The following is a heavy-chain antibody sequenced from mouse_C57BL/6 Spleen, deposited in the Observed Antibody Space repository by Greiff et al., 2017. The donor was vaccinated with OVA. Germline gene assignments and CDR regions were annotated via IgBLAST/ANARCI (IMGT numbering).Heavy chain of an antibody. CDR2: IHPNSGST. CDR1: GYTFTSYW. J-gene: IGHJ4*01. D-gene: IGHD2-4*01. CDR3: ARGAYYDYDGEYYYAMDY. Sequence: QVQLKQPGAELVKPGASVKLSCKASGYTFTSYWMHWVKQRPGQGLEWIGMIHPNSGSTNYNEKFKSKATLTVDKSSSTAYMQLSSLTSEDSAVYYCARGAYYDYDGEYYYAMDYWGQGTSVTVSS. V-gene: IGHV1-64*01.